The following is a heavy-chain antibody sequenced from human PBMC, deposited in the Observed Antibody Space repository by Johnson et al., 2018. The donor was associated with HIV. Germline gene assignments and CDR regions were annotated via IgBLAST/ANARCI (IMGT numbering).Heavy chain of an antibody. CDR1: GFIFSRYV. CDR3: AKLPVLYGDFDDAFNI. V-gene: IGHV3-30*18. CDR2: VSYDGSNK. Sequence: QVQLVESGGGLVQPGGSLRLSCAASGFIFSRYVMHRVRQAPGKGLEWGAVVSYDGSNKYYADSVKGRFTISRDNSKNTLYLQMNSLRAEDTAVYYCAKLPVLYGDFDDAFNIWGQGTMVTVSS. J-gene: IGHJ3*02. D-gene: IGHD4-17*01.